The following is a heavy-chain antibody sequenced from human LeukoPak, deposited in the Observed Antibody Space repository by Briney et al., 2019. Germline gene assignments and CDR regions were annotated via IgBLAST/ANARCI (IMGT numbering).Heavy chain of an antibody. J-gene: IGHJ6*02. CDR2: IYYSGST. Sequence: SETLSLTCTVSGGSISSYYWSWIRQPPGKGLEWIGYIYYSGSTNYNPSLKSRVTISVDTSKNQFSLKLSSVTAADTAVYYYARGYGSGSYRYYYYGMDVWGQGTTVTVSS. D-gene: IGHD3-10*01. CDR1: GGSISSYY. V-gene: IGHV4-59*08. CDR3: ARGYGSGSYRYYYYGMDV.